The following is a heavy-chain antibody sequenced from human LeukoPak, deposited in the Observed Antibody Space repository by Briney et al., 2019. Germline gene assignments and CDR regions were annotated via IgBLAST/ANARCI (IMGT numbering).Heavy chain of an antibody. CDR2: IYSRGNT. J-gene: IGHJ3*02. V-gene: IGHV4-4*07. CDR3: ARERGILRGDAFDI. CDR1: GVSFSTYY. D-gene: IGHD1-26*01. Sequence: PSETLSLTCTASGVSFSTYYWTWLRQPAGKGLEWIGRIYSRGNTNYNPSLESRVTMSIDTSKNQFSLKLTSVTAADTAVYYCARERGILRGDAFDIWGQGTVVTVSS.